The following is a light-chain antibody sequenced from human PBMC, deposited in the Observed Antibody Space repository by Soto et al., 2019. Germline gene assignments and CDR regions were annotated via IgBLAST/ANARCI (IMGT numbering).Light chain of an antibody. CDR3: QQRSNWPALT. Sequence: EIVLTQSQATRSLSPGERATLSCRASQRVSSYLAWYHQKPGQAPRLLIYDASNRATGIPARFSGSGSGTDFTLTISSLEPEDFAVYYCQQRSNWPALTFGGGTKVEIK. CDR1: QRVSSY. CDR2: DAS. V-gene: IGKV3-11*01. J-gene: IGKJ4*01.